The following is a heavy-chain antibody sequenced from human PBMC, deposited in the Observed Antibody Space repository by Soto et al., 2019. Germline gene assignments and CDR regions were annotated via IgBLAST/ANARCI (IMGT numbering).Heavy chain of an antibody. J-gene: IGHJ4*02. Sequence: GASVKVSCKASGYTFTSYGISWVRQAPGQGLEWMGWISAYNGNTNYAQKLQGRVTMTTDTSTSTAYMELRSLRSDDTAVYYCARDRKNYYDSSGLPVGYWGQGTLVTVSS. CDR2: ISAYNGNT. CDR3: ARDRKNYYDSSGLPVGY. CDR1: GYTFTSYG. V-gene: IGHV1-18*01. D-gene: IGHD3-22*01.